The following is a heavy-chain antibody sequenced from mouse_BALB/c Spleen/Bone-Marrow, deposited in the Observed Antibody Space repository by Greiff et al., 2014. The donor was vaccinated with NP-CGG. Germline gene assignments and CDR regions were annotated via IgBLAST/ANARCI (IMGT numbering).Heavy chain of an antibody. V-gene: IGHV14-3*02. CDR2: IDPANGNT. Sequence: VQLQQSGAELVKPGASVKLSCTASGLNIKDTYMHWVKQRPEQGLEWIGRIDPANGNTKYDPKFQGKATITADTSSNTAYLQLSSLTSEDTAVYYCANYYYGSSYGFACWGQGTLVTVSA. J-gene: IGHJ3*01. D-gene: IGHD1-1*01. CDR3: ANYYYGSSYGFAC. CDR1: GLNIKDTY.